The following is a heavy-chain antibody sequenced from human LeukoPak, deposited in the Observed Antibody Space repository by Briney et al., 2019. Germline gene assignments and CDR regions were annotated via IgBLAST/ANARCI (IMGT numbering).Heavy chain of an antibody. Sequence: PGGSLRLSCAASGFTFRDYYMSWIRQAPGKGLECVSYISSSSSYTNYADSVKGRFTISRDNAKNSLYLQMNSLRVEDTAVYYCARVWGSSGYYLVYWGQGTLVTVSS. CDR3: ARVWGSSGYYLVY. V-gene: IGHV3-11*06. CDR2: ISSSSSYT. CDR1: GFTFRDYY. J-gene: IGHJ4*02. D-gene: IGHD3-22*01.